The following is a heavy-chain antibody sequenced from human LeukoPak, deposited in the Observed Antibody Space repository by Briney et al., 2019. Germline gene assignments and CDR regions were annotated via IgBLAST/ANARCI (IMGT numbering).Heavy chain of an antibody. CDR2: ISSSSSYI. CDR3: ARVPKAATPSRNYYYYYMDV. Sequence: PGGSLRLSCAASGFTFSSYSMNWVRQAPGKGLEWVSSISSSSSYIYYADSVKGRFTISRDNAKNSLYLQMNSLRAEDTAVYYCARVPKAATPSRNYYYYYMDVWGKGTTVTVSS. D-gene: IGHD2-2*01. CDR1: GFTFSSYS. V-gene: IGHV3-21*01. J-gene: IGHJ6*03.